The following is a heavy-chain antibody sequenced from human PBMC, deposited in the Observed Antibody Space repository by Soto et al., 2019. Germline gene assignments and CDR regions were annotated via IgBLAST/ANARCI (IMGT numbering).Heavy chain of an antibody. CDR3: EKTYLGDGSSWYLNNWFEP. D-gene: IGHD6-13*01. J-gene: IGHJ5*02. Sequence: VGSLRLSCAASGFTFSSYAMSWVRQAPGKGLEWVSAISGSGGSTYYADSVKGRFTISRDNSKNTLYLQMNSLRAEDTAVYYCEKTYLGDGSSWYLNNWFEPWGQAILVSVSS. CDR2: ISGSGGST. V-gene: IGHV3-23*01. CDR1: GFTFSSYA.